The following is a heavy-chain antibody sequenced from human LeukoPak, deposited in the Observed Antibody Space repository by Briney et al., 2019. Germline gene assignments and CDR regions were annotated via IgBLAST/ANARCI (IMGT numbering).Heavy chain of an antibody. V-gene: IGHV1-18*01. CDR1: GYTFTSYG. CDR3: ARVHLAATLYYFDY. D-gene: IGHD2-15*01. J-gene: IGHJ4*02. CDR2: ISAYNGNT. Sequence: ASVTVSCKASGYTFTSYGISWVRQAPGQGLEWMGWISAYNGNTNYARKLQGRVTMTTDTSTSTAYMELRSLRSDDTAVYYCARVHLAATLYYFDYWGQGTLVTVSS.